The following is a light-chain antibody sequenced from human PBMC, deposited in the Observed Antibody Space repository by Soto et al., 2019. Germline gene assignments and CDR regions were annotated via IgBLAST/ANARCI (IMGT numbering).Light chain of an antibody. Sequence: IQMTQSPSSLSASVGDRVTITCQASQDISNYLNWYQQKPGKAPKLLIYDASNLETGVPSRFSGSGSGTDYTFTISSLQPEDISTYYCQQYDNLPPHTLGQGTKLEIK. V-gene: IGKV1-33*01. CDR1: QDISNY. CDR3: QQYDNLPPHT. J-gene: IGKJ2*01. CDR2: DAS.